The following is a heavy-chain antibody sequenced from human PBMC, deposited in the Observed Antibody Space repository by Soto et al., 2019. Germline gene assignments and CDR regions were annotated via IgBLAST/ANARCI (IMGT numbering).Heavy chain of an antibody. V-gene: IGHV3-23*01. CDR1: GFTFSSYA. Sequence: GGSLRLSCAASGFTFSSYAMSWVRQAPGKGLEWVSSISSSGGSTYYADSVKGRFTISRDNAKNTLYLQMNSLRAEDTAVYYCAKGDMTTVLIDYWGQGTLVTVSS. CDR2: ISSSGGST. D-gene: IGHD4-17*01. J-gene: IGHJ4*02. CDR3: AKGDMTTVLIDY.